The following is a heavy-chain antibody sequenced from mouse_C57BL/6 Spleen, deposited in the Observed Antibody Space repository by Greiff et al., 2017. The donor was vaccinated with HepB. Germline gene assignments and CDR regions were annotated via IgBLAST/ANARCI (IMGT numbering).Heavy chain of an antibody. V-gene: IGHV1-59*01. CDR3: ARYYYGSRDWYFDV. CDR2: IDPSDSYT. Sequence: VQLQQPGAELVRPGTSVKLSCKASGYTFTSYWMHWVKQRPGQGLEWIGVIDPSDSYTNYNQKFKGKATLTVDTSSSTAYMQLSSLTSEDSAVYYCARYYYGSRDWYFDVWGTGTTVTVSS. D-gene: IGHD1-1*01. J-gene: IGHJ1*03. CDR1: GYTFTSYW.